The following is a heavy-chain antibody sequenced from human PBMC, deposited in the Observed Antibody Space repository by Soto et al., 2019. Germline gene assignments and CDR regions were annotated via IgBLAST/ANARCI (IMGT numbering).Heavy chain of an antibody. D-gene: IGHD6-19*01. J-gene: IGHJ2*01. Sequence: EVQLVESGGGLVQPGGSLRLSCAASGFTFTTYWMSWVRQAPGKGLEWVANIKQDGSEKYYVDSVKGRFTIARDNANNSLYLQMHSPRAEDTAVYYCARDFARYSSGRVFVLWGRGTLVTVSS. CDR3: ARDFARYSSGRVFVL. V-gene: IGHV3-7*01. CDR1: GFTFTTYW. CDR2: IKQDGSEK.